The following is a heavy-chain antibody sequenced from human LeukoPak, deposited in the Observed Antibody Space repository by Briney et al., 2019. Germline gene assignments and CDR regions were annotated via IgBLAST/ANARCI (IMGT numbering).Heavy chain of an antibody. CDR3: ARDGGSVRPVDIVATGVDFDY. CDR2: ISSSGSTI. J-gene: IGHJ4*02. D-gene: IGHD5-12*01. Sequence: GGSLRLSCAASGFTFSDYYMSWSRQAPGKGLERVSYISSSGSTIYYADSVKGRFTISRDNAKNSLYLQMNSLRAEDTAVYYCARDGGSVRPVDIVATGVDFDYWGQGTLVTVSS. CDR1: GFTFSDYY. V-gene: IGHV3-11*01.